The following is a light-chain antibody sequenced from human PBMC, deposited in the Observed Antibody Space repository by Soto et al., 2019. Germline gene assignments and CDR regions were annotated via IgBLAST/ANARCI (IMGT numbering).Light chain of an antibody. CDR1: QSISSN. J-gene: IGKJ1*01. CDR3: QQYNIWTWT. V-gene: IGKV3-15*01. Sequence: EILVTQSPATLSMSPGERATLYCRASQSISSNLAWYQQRNGQAPRIPIYGASTRDTGIPARFSGSGSGTEFTLTISRLQSEDFEVYYCQQYNIWTWTFGQGTKVDIK. CDR2: GAS.